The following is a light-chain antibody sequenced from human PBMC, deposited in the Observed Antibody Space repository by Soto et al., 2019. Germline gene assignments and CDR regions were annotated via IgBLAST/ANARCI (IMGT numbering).Light chain of an antibody. Sequence: EIVLTQSPATLSLSPGERATLSCRASQSVSSYLAWYQQKPGQAPRLLIYDASNRATGIPARFSGSGSGTDFTLTISSLEPEDFAVYYCQHSGWAFGQGTKVEIK. CDR3: QHSGWA. CDR2: DAS. V-gene: IGKV3-11*01. J-gene: IGKJ1*01. CDR1: QSVSSY.